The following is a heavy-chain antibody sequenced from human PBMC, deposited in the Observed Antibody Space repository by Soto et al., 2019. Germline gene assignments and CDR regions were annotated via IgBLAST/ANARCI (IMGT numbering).Heavy chain of an antibody. CDR2: IIPSFGTG. CDR3: ARERGGYNRGDFEF. J-gene: IGHJ4*02. CDR1: GGTFSSYA. V-gene: IGHV1-69*01. D-gene: IGHD5-12*01. Sequence: QVQLVQSGAEAKRPGSSVKVSCKASGGTFSSYAISWVRQAPGQGLEWLGGIIPSFGTGNYQQNFQGRLTITADESTSTVSIELSGLTSGDTAVYYCARERGGYNRGDFEFWGQGTLVTVSS.